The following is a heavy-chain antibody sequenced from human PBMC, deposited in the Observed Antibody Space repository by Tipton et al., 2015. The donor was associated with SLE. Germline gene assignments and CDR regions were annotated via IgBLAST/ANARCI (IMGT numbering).Heavy chain of an antibody. CDR3: ARLGPDCSSTSCYFDY. D-gene: IGHD2-2*01. V-gene: IGHV4-31*03. J-gene: IGHJ4*02. CDR2: IYYSGST. Sequence: TLSLTCTVSGDSISTYYWSWIRQHPGKGLEWIGYIYYSGSTYYNPSLKSRVTISVDTSKNQFSLKLSSVTAADTAMYYCARLGPDCSSTSCYFDYWGQGTLVTVSS. CDR1: GDSISTYY.